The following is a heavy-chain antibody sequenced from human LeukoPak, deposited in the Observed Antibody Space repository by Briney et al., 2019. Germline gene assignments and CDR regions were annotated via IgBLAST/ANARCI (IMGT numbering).Heavy chain of an antibody. CDR2: IWYDGSNK. D-gene: IGHD2-21*02. V-gene: IGHV3-33*01. CDR1: GFTFSSYG. Sequence: GGSLRPSCAASGFTFSSYGMQWVRQAPGKGLDWVAGIWYDGSNKNYADSVKGRFTISRDNSKNTLFLQMNSLRAEDTAVYYCGRVYCGGNCYSPPLPDYWGQGTLVTVSA. CDR3: GRVYCGGNCYSPPLPDY. J-gene: IGHJ4*02.